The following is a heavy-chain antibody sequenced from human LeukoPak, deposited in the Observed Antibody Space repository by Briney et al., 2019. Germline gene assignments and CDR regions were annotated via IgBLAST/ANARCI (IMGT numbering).Heavy chain of an antibody. V-gene: IGHV3-21*04. CDR2: ISSSSSYI. CDR1: GFTFSSYS. Sequence: GGSLRLSCAASGFTFSSYSMNWVRQAPGKGLEWVSSISSSSSYIYYADSVKGRFTISRDNAKNSLYLQMNSLRAEDTAIYYCAKESPKTREGAHMIVVVEAWGQGTLVTVSS. CDR3: AKESPKTREGAHMIVVVEA. D-gene: IGHD3-22*01. J-gene: IGHJ5*02.